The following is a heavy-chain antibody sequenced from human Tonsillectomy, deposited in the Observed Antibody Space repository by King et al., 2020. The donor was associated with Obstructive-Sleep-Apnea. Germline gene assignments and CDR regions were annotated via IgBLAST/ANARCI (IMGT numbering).Heavy chain of an antibody. D-gene: IGHD6-13*01. CDR3: ARERAAGTNWFDP. CDR2: IYYSGRT. V-gene: IGHV4-39*07. J-gene: IGHJ5*02. CDR1: GGSISSSSYY. Sequence: QLQESGPGLVKPSETLSLTCTVSGGSISSSSYYWGWIRQPPGKGLEWIGNIYYSGRTYDNPSLKSRVTISVDTSKNQFSLKLSSVTAADTAVYYCARERAAGTNWFDPWGQGTLVTVSS.